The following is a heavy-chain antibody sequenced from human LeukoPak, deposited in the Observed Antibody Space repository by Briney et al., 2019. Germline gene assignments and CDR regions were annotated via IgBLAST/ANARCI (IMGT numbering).Heavy chain of an antibody. V-gene: IGHV3-23*01. D-gene: IGHD3-22*01. CDR3: AKMGYYESSDFFDY. Sequence: GGSLRLSCAASGFTFSSYAMSWVRQAPGKGLEWVSATSGDGGSAYYSDSVKGRFTISRDNSKNTLYLQMHSLRAEDTAVYYFAKMGYYESSDFFDYWGQGTLVTVSS. J-gene: IGHJ4*02. CDR1: GFTFSSYA. CDR2: TSGDGGSA.